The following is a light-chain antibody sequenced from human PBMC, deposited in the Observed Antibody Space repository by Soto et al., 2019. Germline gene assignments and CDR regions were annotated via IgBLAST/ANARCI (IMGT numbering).Light chain of an antibody. CDR1: QSVSSTY. Sequence: EIVLTQSPGTLSLSPGERATLSCRANQSVSSTYLAWYQQKLGQAPRLLIYGASSRAPGIPDRFSGSGSGTDFTLTISSLEPEDSAVYYCQQRSNSPPWITFGQGTRLEIK. J-gene: IGKJ5*01. CDR3: QQRSNSPPWIT. V-gene: IGKV3D-20*02. CDR2: GAS.